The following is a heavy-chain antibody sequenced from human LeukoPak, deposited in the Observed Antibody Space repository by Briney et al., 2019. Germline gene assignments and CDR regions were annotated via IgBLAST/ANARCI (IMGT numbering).Heavy chain of an antibody. Sequence: PGGSLRLSCAASGFAFSGYGMHWVRQAPGKGLEGVALISHDGTNKNHADSVKGRFTISRDNSNNTLYLQMSSLRPDDTAVYYCARGPGALDYWGQGTLVTVSS. J-gene: IGHJ4*02. CDR1: GFAFSGYG. V-gene: IGHV3-30*03. D-gene: IGHD2-2*01. CDR2: ISHDGTNK. CDR3: ARGPGALDY.